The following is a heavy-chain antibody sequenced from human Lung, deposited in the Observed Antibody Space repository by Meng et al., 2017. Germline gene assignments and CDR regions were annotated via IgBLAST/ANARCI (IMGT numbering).Heavy chain of an antibody. CDR3: ATRGNPYLNC. CDR1: GYTLSSDG. CDR2: INTYNGKT. V-gene: IGHV1-18*01. Sequence: QGPLVQAGAGVKKPGAWVKVSCEASGYTLSSDGFSWVRQAPGQGLEWLGWINTYNGKTDYAQKFQGRITMTTDTFTSTAYMELRNLRSDDTAVYYCATRGNPYLNCWGQGTLVTVSS. J-gene: IGHJ4*02.